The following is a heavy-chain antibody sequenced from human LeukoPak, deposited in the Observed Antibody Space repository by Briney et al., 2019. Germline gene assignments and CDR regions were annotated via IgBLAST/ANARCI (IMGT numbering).Heavy chain of an antibody. V-gene: IGHV3-23*01. CDR3: AKVGIYAGYGPINWFDP. CDR2: ISGSGGST. D-gene: IGHD2/OR15-2a*01. Sequence: GASLRLSCAASGFTFSSYAMSWVRQAPGKGLEWVSAISGSGGSTYYADSVKGRFTISRDNSKNTLYLQMNSLRAEDTAVYYCAKVGIYAGYGPINWFDPWGQGTLVTVSS. J-gene: IGHJ5*02. CDR1: GFTFSSYA.